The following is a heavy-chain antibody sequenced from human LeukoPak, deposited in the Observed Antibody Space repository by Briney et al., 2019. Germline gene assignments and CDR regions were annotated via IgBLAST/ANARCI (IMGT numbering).Heavy chain of an antibody. CDR1: GYTFTELS. CDR3: ATAPLVGVPTFLDS. V-gene: IGHV1-24*01. J-gene: IGHJ4*02. CDR2: FDREDDEI. Sequence: ASVQVSCKVSGYTFTELSIHWVRRAPGKGLEWMGGFDREDDEIMYARKLQGRVTVTEDTSTDTAVMELRSLKSEDTAVYYCATAPLVGVPTFLDSWGQGTLVTVSS. D-gene: IGHD1-26*01.